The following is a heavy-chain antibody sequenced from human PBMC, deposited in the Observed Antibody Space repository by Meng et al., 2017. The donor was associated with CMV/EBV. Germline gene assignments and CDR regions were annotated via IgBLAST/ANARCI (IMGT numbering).Heavy chain of an antibody. CDR2: IIPIFGTA. V-gene: IGHV1-69*06. D-gene: IGHD3-22*01. CDR1: FSSYA. CDR3: AREPKDYYYDSSGYSNWFDP. J-gene: IGHJ5*02. Sequence: FSSYAISWVRQAPGRGLEWMGGIIPIFGTANYAQKFQGRVTITADKSTSTAYMELSSLRSEDTAVYYCAREPKDYYYDSSGYSNWFDPWGQGTLVTVSS.